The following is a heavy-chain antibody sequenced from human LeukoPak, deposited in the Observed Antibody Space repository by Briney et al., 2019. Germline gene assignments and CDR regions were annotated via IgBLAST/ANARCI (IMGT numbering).Heavy chain of an antibody. Sequence: GGSLKLSCAASGFTFSNYELNWVRQAPGKGLEWVSYISSSGRNIYYADSVNGRFTISRDNAKNSLYLQMNSLRAEDTAVYYCARDLVQLWSKDYWGQGTLVTVSS. V-gene: IGHV3-48*03. CDR1: GFTFSNYE. J-gene: IGHJ4*02. D-gene: IGHD5-18*01. CDR2: ISSSGRNI. CDR3: ARDLVQLWSKDY.